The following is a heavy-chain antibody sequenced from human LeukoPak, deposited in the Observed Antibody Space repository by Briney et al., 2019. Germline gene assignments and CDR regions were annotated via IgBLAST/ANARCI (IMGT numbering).Heavy chain of an antibody. CDR3: TTSIAAAEGCFDY. D-gene: IGHD6-13*01. CDR1: GFTFSNAW. Sequence: PGGSLRLSCATSGFTFSNAWMSWVRQAPGKGLEWVGRIKSKTDGGTTDYAAPVKGRFTISRDDSKNTLYLQMNSLKTEDTAVYYCTTSIAAAEGCFDYWGQGTLVTVSS. CDR2: IKSKTDGGTT. V-gene: IGHV3-15*01. J-gene: IGHJ4*02.